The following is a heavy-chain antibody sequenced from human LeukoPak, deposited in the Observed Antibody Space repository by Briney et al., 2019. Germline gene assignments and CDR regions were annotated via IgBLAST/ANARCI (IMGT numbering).Heavy chain of an antibody. CDR2: IYASGST. V-gene: IGHV4-61*02. CDR1: GGSISSGSYY. CDR3: AREIHYYDSSDYQVHYFDY. Sequence: SETLSLTCTVSGGSISSGSYYWSWIRQPAGKGLEWIGRIYASGSTNYNPSLKSRVTVSVDTSKNQFSLKLSSVTAADTAVYYCAREIHYYDSSDYQVHYFDYWGQGTLVTVSS. J-gene: IGHJ4*02. D-gene: IGHD3-22*01.